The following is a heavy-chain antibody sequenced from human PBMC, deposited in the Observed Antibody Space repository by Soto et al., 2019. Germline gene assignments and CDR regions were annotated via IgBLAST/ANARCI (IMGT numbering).Heavy chain of an antibody. J-gene: IGHJ3*02. D-gene: IGHD3-22*01. V-gene: IGHV4-31*03. Sequence: SETLSLTCTVSGGSISSGGYYWSWIRQHPGKGLEWIGYIYYSGSTYYNPSLKSRVTISVDTSKNQFSLKLSSVTAADTAVYYCAREFYYDSSGTPLDIWGQGTMVTVSS. CDR1: GGSISSGGYY. CDR2: IYYSGST. CDR3: AREFYYDSSGTPLDI.